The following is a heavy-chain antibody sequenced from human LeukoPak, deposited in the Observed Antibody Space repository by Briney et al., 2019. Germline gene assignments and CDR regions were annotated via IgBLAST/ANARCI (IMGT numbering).Heavy chain of an antibody. CDR2: ISASNGNT. D-gene: IGHD3-22*01. Sequence: EASVKVSCKASGYTLTSYGIIWVRRAPGQGFEGMGWISASNGNTNYAQKLQGRVTMTTDTSTSTAYMELRSLRSDDTAVYYCARGAYYYDSSGYNDYWGQGTLVTVSS. J-gene: IGHJ4*02. V-gene: IGHV1-18*01. CDR1: GYTLTSYG. CDR3: ARGAYYYDSSGYNDY.